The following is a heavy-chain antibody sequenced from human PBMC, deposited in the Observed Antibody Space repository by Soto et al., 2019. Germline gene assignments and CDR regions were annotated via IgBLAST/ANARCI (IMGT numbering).Heavy chain of an antibody. J-gene: IGHJ6*02. CDR1: GDTFSSYA. CDR3: ARRRYCGYDCYHKHYYGMDV. D-gene: IGHD2-21*01. V-gene: IGHV1-69*08. Sequence: QVQLVQSGVELKKTGSSVKVSCRASGDTFSSYAVNWVRQAPGRGLEWMGRIITVLGTTDYAQNFKGRLTITAEKSTKTVYMELSSLRSEDTAVYYCARRRYCGYDCYHKHYYGMDVWGQGTTVTVAS. CDR2: IITVLGTT.